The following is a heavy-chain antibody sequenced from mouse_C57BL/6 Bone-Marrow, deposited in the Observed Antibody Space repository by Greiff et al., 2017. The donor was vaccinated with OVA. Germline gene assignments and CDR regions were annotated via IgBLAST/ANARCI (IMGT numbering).Heavy chain of an antibody. J-gene: IGHJ4*01. CDR1: GYTFTDYE. V-gene: IGHV1-15*01. Sequence: VQLQQSGAELVRPGASVTLSCKASGYTFTDYEMHWVKQTPVHGLEWIGAIDPETGGTAYNQKFKGKAILTADKSSSTAYMELRSLTSEDSAVYYCTGERPLLYAMDYWGQGTSVTVSS. CDR2: IDPETGGT. CDR3: TGERPLLYAMDY.